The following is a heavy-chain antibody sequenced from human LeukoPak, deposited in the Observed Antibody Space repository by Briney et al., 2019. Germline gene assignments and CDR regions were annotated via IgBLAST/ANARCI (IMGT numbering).Heavy chain of an antibody. CDR3: ARGFTIFGEEGYYFDY. D-gene: IGHD3-3*01. V-gene: IGHV4-59*10. CDR1: GGSFSGYY. J-gene: IGHJ4*02. Sequence: SETLSLTCAVYGGSFSGYYWSWIRQPAGKGLEWIGRIYTSGSTNYNPSLKSRVTMSVDTSKNQFSLKLSSVTAADTAVYYCARGFTIFGEEGYYFDYWGQGTLVTVSS. CDR2: IYTSGST.